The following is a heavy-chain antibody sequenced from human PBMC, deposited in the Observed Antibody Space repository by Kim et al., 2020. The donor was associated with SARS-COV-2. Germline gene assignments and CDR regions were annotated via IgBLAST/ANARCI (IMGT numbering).Heavy chain of an antibody. CDR2: IHKSGST. CDR3: GRGTLGPGLQY. D-gene: IGHD7-27*01. V-gene: IGHV4-34*01. Sequence: SETLSLTCAVYGGSFSDDYYNWIRQPPGKGLEWIGEIHKSGSTKYNPSLKSRVTISLDTSKNQFFLKLTSVTAADTSLYYCGRGTLGPGLQYWGQGALVT. J-gene: IGHJ4*02. CDR1: GGSFSDDY.